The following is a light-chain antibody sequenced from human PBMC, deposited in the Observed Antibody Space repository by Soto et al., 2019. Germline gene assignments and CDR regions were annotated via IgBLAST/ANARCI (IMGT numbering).Light chain of an antibody. J-gene: IGKJ3*01. CDR3: QQDGSAPFT. Sequence: EMVLTQSPGTLSLSPGERATLSCRASQSVASSYLAWYRQKPRQTPRLLIYDASSRATGIPDRISGSGSGTDFTFTISRLEPEDFEVYYCQQDGSAPFTFGPGTKVDIK. V-gene: IGKV3-20*01. CDR1: QSVASSY. CDR2: DAS.